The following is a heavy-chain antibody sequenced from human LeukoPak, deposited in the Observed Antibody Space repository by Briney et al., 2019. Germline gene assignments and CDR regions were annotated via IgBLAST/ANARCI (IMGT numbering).Heavy chain of an antibody. V-gene: IGHV3-21*01. CDR3: ARDPDYEADY. Sequence: GGSLRLSCAASGFTFDDYAMHWVRQAPGKGLEWVSSISSSSSYIYYADSVKGRFTISRDNAKNSLYLQMNSLRAEDTAVYYCARDPDYEADYWGQGTLVTVSS. CDR2: ISSSSSYI. CDR1: GFTFDDYA. J-gene: IGHJ4*02. D-gene: IGHD4-17*01.